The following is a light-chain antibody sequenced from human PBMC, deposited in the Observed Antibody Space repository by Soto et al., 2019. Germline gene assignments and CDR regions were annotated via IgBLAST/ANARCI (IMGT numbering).Light chain of an antibody. J-gene: IGKJ3*01. CDR1: QSLNRN. CDR3: QHYNDWPPAFT. CDR2: GAS. Sequence: EILMTQSPATLSVSPGERATLSCRASQSLNRNLAWYQQQPGQAPRLIIYGASTRASGIPARFSGSGSGTEFTLTISSLQSEAFALYYCQHYNDWPPAFTFGPGTKVDL. V-gene: IGKV3D-15*01.